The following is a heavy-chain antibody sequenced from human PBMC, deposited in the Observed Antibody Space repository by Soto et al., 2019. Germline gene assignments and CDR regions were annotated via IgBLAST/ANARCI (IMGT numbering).Heavy chain of an antibody. D-gene: IGHD3-16*01. CDR1: GFTFSSYA. Sequence: PGGSLRLSCSASGFTFSSYAMHWVRQAPGKGLEYVSAISGNGITTYYADSVKGRFTVSRDTSKNTLFLQMSRLRIDDTAVYYCGKGAHGGFRYPYVYNNHYFDYGGREPLSTVS. CDR2: ISGNGITT. V-gene: IGHV3-64D*08. CDR3: GKGAHGGFRYPYVYNNHYFDY. J-gene: IGHJ4*02.